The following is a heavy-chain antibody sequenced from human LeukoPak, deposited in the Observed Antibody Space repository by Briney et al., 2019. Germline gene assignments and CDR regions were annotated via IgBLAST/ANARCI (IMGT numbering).Heavy chain of an antibody. V-gene: IGHV5-51*01. CDR2: IYPGGSDT. Sequence: GESLKISCQGSGYSFPNYWIGWVRQMPGKGLEWVAIIYPGGSDTRYSPSFKGQVTVSAAKSITTAYLQWKRLKASDTAMYYCVRHYLTSGFFGFDNWGQGTLVTVSS. CDR3: VRHYLTSGFFGFDN. CDR1: GYSFPNYW. D-gene: IGHD3-22*01. J-gene: IGHJ4*02.